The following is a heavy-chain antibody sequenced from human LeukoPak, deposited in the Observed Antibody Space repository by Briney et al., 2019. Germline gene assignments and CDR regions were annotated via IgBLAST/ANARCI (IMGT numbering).Heavy chain of an antibody. CDR3: ARDTIFGVVKFFDY. J-gene: IGHJ4*02. Sequence: PSETLPLTCNVSGGSISGSSYYWGWIRQPPGKGLEWIGSIYSSGSTYYNPSLKSRVTISVDTSKSQFSLKLSSVTAADTAVHYCARDTIFGVVKFFDYWGQGTLVTVSS. D-gene: IGHD3-3*01. V-gene: IGHV4-39*07. CDR2: IYSSGST. CDR1: GGSISGSSYY.